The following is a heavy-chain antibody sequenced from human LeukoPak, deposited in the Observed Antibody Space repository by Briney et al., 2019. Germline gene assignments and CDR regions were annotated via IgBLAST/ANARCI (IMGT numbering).Heavy chain of an antibody. V-gene: IGHV1-8*01. CDR3: ARDGSGSYMFSRRNSYGMDV. J-gene: IGHJ6*02. D-gene: IGHD3-10*01. CDR2: MNPNSGNT. CDR1: GYTFTSYD. Sequence: GASVKVSCKASGYTFTSYDINWVRQATGQGLEWMGWMNPNSGNTGYAQKLQGRVTMTTDTSTSTAYMELRSLRSDDTAVYYCARDGSGSYMFSRRNSYGMDVWGQGTTVTVSS.